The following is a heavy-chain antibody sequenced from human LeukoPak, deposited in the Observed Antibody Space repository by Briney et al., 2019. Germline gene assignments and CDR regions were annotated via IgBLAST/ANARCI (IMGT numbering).Heavy chain of an antibody. D-gene: IGHD3-22*01. J-gene: IGHJ4*02. V-gene: IGHV4-59*08. CDR1: GGSISSYY. Sequence: PSETLSLTCTVSGGSISSYYWSWIRQPPGKGLEWIGYIYYSGSTYYNPSLKSRVTISVDTSKNQFSLKLNSVTAADTAVYYCARPFYDSSGYYWGIDHWGPGTLVTVSS. CDR3: ARPFYDSSGYYWGIDH. CDR2: IYYSGST.